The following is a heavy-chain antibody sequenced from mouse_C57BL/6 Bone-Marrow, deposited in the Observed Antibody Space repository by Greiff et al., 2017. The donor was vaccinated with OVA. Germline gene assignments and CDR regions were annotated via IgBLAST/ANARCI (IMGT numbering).Heavy chain of an antibody. CDR2: INPSTGGT. CDR1: GYSFTGYY. J-gene: IGHJ2*01. Sequence: VQLQQSGPELVKPGASVKISCKASGYSFTGYYMNWVKQSPEKSLEWIGEINPSTGGTTYNQKFKDKATLTVDKSSSTAYMQLKSLTSENSAFYYCARDTTVVAEGFDYWGQGTTLTVSS. D-gene: IGHD1-1*01. V-gene: IGHV1-42*01. CDR3: ARDTTVVAEGFDY.